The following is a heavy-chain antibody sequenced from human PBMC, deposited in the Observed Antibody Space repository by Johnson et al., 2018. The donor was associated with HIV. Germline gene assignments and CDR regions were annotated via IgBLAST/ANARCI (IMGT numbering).Heavy chain of an antibody. D-gene: IGHD3-10*01. CDR3: ARVQRYYGSGGHAFDI. V-gene: IGHV3-13*01. Sequence: VQLVESGGGLVQPGGSLRLSCAASGFTFSSYDMHWVRQATGKGLEWVSAIGTAGDTYYPGSVKGRFTISRENAKNSLYLQMNSLRAGDTAVYYCARVQRYYGSGGHAFDIWGQGTMVTVSS. CDR2: IGTAGDT. CDR1: GFTFSSYD. J-gene: IGHJ3*02.